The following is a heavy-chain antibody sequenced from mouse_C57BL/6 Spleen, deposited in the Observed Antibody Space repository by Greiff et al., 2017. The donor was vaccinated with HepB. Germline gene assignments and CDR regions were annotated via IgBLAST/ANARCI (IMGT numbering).Heavy chain of an antibody. CDR1: GFNIKDYY. V-gene: IGHV14-2*01. CDR2: IDPEDGEP. J-gene: IGHJ1*03. Sequence: VQLQQSGAELVKPGASVKLSCTASGFNIKDYYMHWVKQRTEQGLAWIGRIDPEDGEPKYAPKFQGKATITADTSSNTAYLQLSSLTSEDTAGYYCARKQYYGRSSYWYFDVWGTGTTVTVSS. D-gene: IGHD1-1*01. CDR3: ARKQYYGRSSYWYFDV.